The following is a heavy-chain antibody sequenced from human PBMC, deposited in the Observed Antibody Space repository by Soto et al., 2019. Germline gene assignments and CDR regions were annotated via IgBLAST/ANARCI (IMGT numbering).Heavy chain of an antibody. CDR1: GFTVSSNY. V-gene: IGHV3-66*01. CDR3: ARGRDGGDYSPLDY. D-gene: IGHD4-17*01. CDR2: IHGDGST. Sequence: EVQVVESGGGLVQPGGSLRLSCAASGFTVSSNYMSWVRQTPGQGLEWISVIHGDGSTYHADSVTGRFTITRDNSKSAVSLRMDSLSVEDTAVYYCARGRDGGDYSPLDYWGQGTLVTVSA. J-gene: IGHJ4*02.